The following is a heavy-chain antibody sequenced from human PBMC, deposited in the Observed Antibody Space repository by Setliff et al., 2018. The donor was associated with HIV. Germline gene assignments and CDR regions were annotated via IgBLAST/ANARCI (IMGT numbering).Heavy chain of an antibody. CDR1: GYTFISYH. J-gene: IGHJ4*02. CDR3: ARDLSISNPYYDILTGPGVY. CDR2: INPSGGST. V-gene: IGHV1-46*01. Sequence: ASVKVSCKASGYTFISYHMYWVRQAPGQGLEWMGSINPSGGSTSYAQKFQGRVTMTRDTSTSTVYMELSSLRSGDTAVYYCARDLSISNPYYDILTGPGVYWGQGTLVTVSS. D-gene: IGHD3-9*01.